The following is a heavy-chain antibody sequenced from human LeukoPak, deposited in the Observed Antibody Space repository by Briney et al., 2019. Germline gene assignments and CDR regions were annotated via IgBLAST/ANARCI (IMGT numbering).Heavy chain of an antibody. CDR1: GGSFSGYY. V-gene: IGHV4-34*01. CDR2: INHSGST. J-gene: IGHJ4*02. Sequence: PSETLSLTCAVYGGSFSGYYWSWIRQPPGKGLEWSGEINHSGSTNYNTSLKSRVTISANTSKNQVSLKLSSVTAADTAVYYCARVNAWGQGTLVTVSS. D-gene: IGHD1-1*01. CDR3: ARVNA.